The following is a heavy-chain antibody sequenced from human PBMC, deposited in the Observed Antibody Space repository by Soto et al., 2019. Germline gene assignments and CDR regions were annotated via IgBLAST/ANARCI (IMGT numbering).Heavy chain of an antibody. CDR2: ISGSGDGT. D-gene: IGHD5-18*01. CDR3: AGPGYSSQDY. Sequence: VGSLRLSCAASGFTSSSFALSWVRQAPGKGLEWVSAISGSGDGTDYAASVKGRFTISRDNSKNTLYLQMNSLRAEDTAVYYCAGPGYSSQDYWGQGALVTVSS. CDR1: GFTSSSFA. J-gene: IGHJ4*02. V-gene: IGHV3-23*01.